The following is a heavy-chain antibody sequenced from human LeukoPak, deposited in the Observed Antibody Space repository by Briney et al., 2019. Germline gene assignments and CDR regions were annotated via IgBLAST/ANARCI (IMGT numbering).Heavy chain of an antibody. J-gene: IGHJ4*02. D-gene: IGHD3-16*02. CDR1: GGSITFGSYY. CDR3: ARARVIPASFDD. Sequence: SETLSLTCTVSGGSITFGSYYWTWIRQPAGNGLEWIGRIYTSGRTFYNPSLKSRVTISMDTSMNQFSLRVNSVTAADTAVYYCARARVIPASFDDWGQGTLVTVSS. V-gene: IGHV4-61*02. CDR2: IYTSGRT.